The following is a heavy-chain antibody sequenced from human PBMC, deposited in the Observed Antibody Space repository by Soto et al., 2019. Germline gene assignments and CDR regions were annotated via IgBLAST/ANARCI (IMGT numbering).Heavy chain of an antibody. D-gene: IGHD2-2*02. V-gene: IGHV3-33*01. CDR3: ATSVLGYCSSTSCYKSPYFDY. CDR2: IWYDGSNK. J-gene: IGHJ4*02. CDR1: GFTFSSYG. Sequence: GGSLRLSCAASGFTFSSYGMHWVRQAPGKGLEWVAVIWYDGSNKYYADSVKGRFTISRDNSKNTLYLQMNSLRAEDTAVYYCATSVLGYCSSTSCYKSPYFDYWGQGTLVTVSS.